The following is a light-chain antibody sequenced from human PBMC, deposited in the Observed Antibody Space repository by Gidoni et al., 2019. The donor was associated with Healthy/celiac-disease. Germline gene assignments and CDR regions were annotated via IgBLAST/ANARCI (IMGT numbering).Light chain of an antibody. J-gene: IGLJ2*01. Sequence: QSALTQPAAVSGSPAQPITISCTRTSSDVGSYHLVSWYQQHPGKAHELLIYEVSMRPSGVSHRFSGSKAGNSASLTFSGLQAADEADYYCCSYAGSSTLGVFGGGTKLTVL. CDR2: EVS. V-gene: IGLV2-23*02. CDR3: CSYAGSSTLGV. CDR1: SSDVGSYHL.